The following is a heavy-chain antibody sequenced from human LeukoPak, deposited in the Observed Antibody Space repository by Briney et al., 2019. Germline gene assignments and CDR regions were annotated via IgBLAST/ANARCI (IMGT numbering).Heavy chain of an antibody. D-gene: IGHD4/OR15-4a*01. Sequence: PGGSLRLSCAASGFTFSSYWMSWVRQAPGKGLEWVANIKKDGSEKYYVDSVKGRFTISRDNAKNSLYLQMNSLRAEDTAVYYCARDTLGEGEDANYAVYYFDYWGQGTPVTVSS. CDR1: GFTFSSYW. J-gene: IGHJ4*02. CDR2: IKKDGSEK. CDR3: ARDTLGEGEDANYAVYYFDY. V-gene: IGHV3-7*01.